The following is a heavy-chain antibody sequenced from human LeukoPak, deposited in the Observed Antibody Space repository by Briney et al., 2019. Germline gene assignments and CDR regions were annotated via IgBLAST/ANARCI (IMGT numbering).Heavy chain of an antibody. J-gene: IGHJ4*02. Sequence: GGSLRLSCEASGFTFSSYGMSWVRQAPGKGLEWVSGVSGSDSRTYSADSVKGRFTISRDNSKSTLYLQMDSLRAEDTAVYYCARVYDYWGQGTLVTVSS. V-gene: IGHV3-23*01. D-gene: IGHD2-8*01. CDR2: VSGSDSRT. CDR3: ARVYDY. CDR1: GFTFSSYG.